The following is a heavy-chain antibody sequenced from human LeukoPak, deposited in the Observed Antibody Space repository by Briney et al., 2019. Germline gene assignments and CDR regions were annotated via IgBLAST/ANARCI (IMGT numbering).Heavy chain of an antibody. D-gene: IGHD5-12*01. V-gene: IGHV3-23*01. Sequence: GGSLRLSCAASGFTFSSYAMSWVRQAPGKGLEGVSAISGSGGSTYYADSVKGRFTISRDNSKNTLYLQMNSLRAEATAVYYCAKDIGSGYDFFDYWGQGTLVTVSS. CDR1: GFTFSSYA. J-gene: IGHJ4*02. CDR2: ISGSGGST. CDR3: AKDIGSGYDFFDY.